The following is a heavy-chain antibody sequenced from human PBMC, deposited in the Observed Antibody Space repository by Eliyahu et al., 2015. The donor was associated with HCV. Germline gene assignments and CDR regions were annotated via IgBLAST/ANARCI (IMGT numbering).Heavy chain of an antibody. Sequence: EVQLVESGGGLVQPGGSLRLSCAASGFXFXXYXMNWVRQSPGRGLEWISYISSSSSIIHYADSLKGRFTISRDNARNSLYLQMSSLRGEDTALYYCARVGKYHFGSGAQHFDYWGQGSLVTVSS. CDR3: ARVGKYHFGSGAQHFDY. CDR2: ISSSSSII. V-gene: IGHV3-48*01. D-gene: IGHD3-10*01. CDR1: GFXFXXYX. J-gene: IGHJ4*02.